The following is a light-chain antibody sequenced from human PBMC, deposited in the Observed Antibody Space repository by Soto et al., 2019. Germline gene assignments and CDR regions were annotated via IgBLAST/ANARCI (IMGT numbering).Light chain of an antibody. CDR2: AAS. V-gene: IGKV1-39*01. Sequence: DIQVTQSPSSLSASVGDRVTITCRTSQNINIFLNWYQQKPGRAPMVVISAASNLESGVPSRFSGRGSGTEFTLTISNLQPGDSALYFCQESYSTSLAFGGGTRVEIK. CDR3: QESYSTSLA. CDR1: QNINIF. J-gene: IGKJ4*01.